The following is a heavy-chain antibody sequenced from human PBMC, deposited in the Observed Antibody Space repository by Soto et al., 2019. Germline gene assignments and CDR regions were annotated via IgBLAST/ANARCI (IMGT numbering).Heavy chain of an antibody. CDR3: ARVEAARQYGMDV. CDR1: GFTFTSYG. V-gene: IGHV3-33*01. D-gene: IGHD6-6*01. Sequence: PGGSLRLSCAASGFTFTSYGMHWVRQAPGKGLEWVAVIWYDGSNKYYADSVKGRFTISRDNSKNTLYLQMNSLRAEDTAVYYCARVEAARQYGMDVWGQGTTVTVSS. J-gene: IGHJ6*02. CDR2: IWYDGSNK.